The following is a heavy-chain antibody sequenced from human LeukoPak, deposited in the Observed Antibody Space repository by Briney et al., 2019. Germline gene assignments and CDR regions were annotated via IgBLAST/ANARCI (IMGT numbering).Heavy chain of an antibody. D-gene: IGHD5-12*01. CDR2: INPNSGGT. J-gene: IGHJ4*02. CDR1: GYTFTGYY. V-gene: IGHV1-2*06. Sequence: ASVKVSCKASGYTFTGYYMHWVRQAPGQGLEWMGRINPNSGGTSYAQKFQGRVTMTRDTSISTAYMELSRLRSDDTAVYYCARERYSGYDYHQDWGQGTLVTVSS. CDR3: ARERYSGYDYHQD.